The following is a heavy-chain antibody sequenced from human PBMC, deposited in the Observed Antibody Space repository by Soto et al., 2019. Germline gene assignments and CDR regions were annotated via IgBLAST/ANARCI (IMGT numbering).Heavy chain of an antibody. Sequence: QLQLQESGSGLAKPSQTLSLTCAVSGGSISSGGYSWSWIRQPPGKGLEWIGYIYHSGSTYYNPSLKSRVTISVDRSKNQFSLKLSSVTAADTAVYYCASSYYDSSGSALRDWGQGTLVTVSS. CDR2: IYHSGST. V-gene: IGHV4-30-2*01. D-gene: IGHD3-22*01. J-gene: IGHJ1*01. CDR1: GGSISSGGYS. CDR3: ASSYYDSSGSALRD.